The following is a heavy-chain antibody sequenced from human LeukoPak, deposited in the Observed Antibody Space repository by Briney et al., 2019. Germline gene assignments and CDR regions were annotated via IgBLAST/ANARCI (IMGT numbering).Heavy chain of an antibody. D-gene: IGHD3-3*01. CDR2: ISGSGGST. J-gene: IGHJ4*02. V-gene: IGHV3-23*01. CDR3: AKGGTVLRFLEWLLGGSYFDY. Sequence: QPGGSLRLSCAASGFTFSSYAMSWVRQAPGKGLEWVSAISGSGGSTYYADSVKGRFTIPRDNSKNTLYLQMNSLRAEDTAVYYCAKGGTVLRFLEWLLGGSYFDYWGQGTLVTVSS. CDR1: GFTFSSYA.